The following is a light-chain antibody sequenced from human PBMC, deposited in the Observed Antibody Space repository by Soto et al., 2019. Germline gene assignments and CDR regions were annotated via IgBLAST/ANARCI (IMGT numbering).Light chain of an antibody. J-gene: IGLJ1*01. Sequence: NQAASESGTPGRRVTITNTGGSSNIGSDTVNWYQHLPGTAPKLLIYRNNKRPSGVPDRFSGSKSGTSASLAISGLRSEDEADYYCAAWDDSLSVLYVFGTGTKVTFL. CDR3: AAWDDSLSVLYV. CDR1: SSNIGSDT. CDR2: RNN. V-gene: IGLV1-47*01.